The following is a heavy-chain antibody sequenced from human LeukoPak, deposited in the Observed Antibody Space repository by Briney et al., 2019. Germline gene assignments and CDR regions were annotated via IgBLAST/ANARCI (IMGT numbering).Heavy chain of an antibody. V-gene: IGHV3-7*01. CDR1: EFTFNSYW. Sequence: PRGSLRLSCAASEFTFNSYWMSWVRQAPGKGLEWVANIEQDGSEKYYVDSVKGRFTISRDSAKNSLYLQMNTLRAEDTAVYYCAREYSSGWSKGYFDYWGQGTLVTVSS. CDR3: AREYSSGWSKGYFDY. J-gene: IGHJ4*02. CDR2: IEQDGSEK. D-gene: IGHD6-19*01.